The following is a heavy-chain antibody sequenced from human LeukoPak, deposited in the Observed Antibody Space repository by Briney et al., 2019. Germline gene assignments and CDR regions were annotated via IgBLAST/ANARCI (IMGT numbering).Heavy chain of an antibody. J-gene: IGHJ4*02. CDR1: GGSFSGYY. V-gene: IGHV4-34*01. D-gene: IGHD3-22*01. CDR2: INHSGST. CDR3: ASTAYYYDSSGPFGVDY. Sequence: SETLSLTCAVYGGSFSGYYWSWIRQPPGKGLEWIGEINHSGSTNYNPSLKSRVTISVDTSKSQFSLKLSSVTAADTAVYYCASTAYYYDSSGPFGVDYWGQGTLVTVSS.